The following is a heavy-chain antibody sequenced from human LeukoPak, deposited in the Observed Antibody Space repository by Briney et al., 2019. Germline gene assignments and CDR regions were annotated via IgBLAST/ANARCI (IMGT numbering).Heavy chain of an antibody. D-gene: IGHD2-2*01. Sequence: PGGSLRLSCAASGFTFSSYAMSWVRQAPGKGLEWVSAISGSGGSTYYADSVKGRFTISRHNSKNTLYLQMNSLRAEDTAVYYCAKGDCSSTSCYGAFDIWGQGTMVTVSS. CDR2: ISGSGGST. V-gene: IGHV3-23*01. CDR1: GFTFSSYA. J-gene: IGHJ3*02. CDR3: AKGDCSSTSCYGAFDI.